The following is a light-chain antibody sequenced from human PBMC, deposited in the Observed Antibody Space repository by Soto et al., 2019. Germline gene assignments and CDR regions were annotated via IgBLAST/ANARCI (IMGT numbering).Light chain of an antibody. Sequence: IQLTQSPSTLSASVGDRITITCRASQGIGTALAWYHQRPGNSPDLLVYDASTLQSGVPSRFSGSGSETDFSLTISGLQPEDFGHYYCQQFNTKPLTFGGGTRVEIK. J-gene: IGKJ4*01. CDR1: QGIGTA. V-gene: IGKV1-13*02. CDR3: QQFNTKPLT. CDR2: DAS.